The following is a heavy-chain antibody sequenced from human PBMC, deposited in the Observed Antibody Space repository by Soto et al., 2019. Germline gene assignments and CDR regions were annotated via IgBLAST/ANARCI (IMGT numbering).Heavy chain of an antibody. CDR3: AQTIGFAVGGAGRFDL. CDR1: GGTFSKYA. Sequence: QVQLVQSGAEVKKPGSSVKVSCKASGGTFSKYAISWVRQAPGQGLEWMGGITPFFGTANYAQKFQGRVTIYADESMSTAYLELSRVTTEDTAVYYCAQTIGFAVGGAGRFDLWGRGTLVTVSS. D-gene: IGHD3-3*01. V-gene: IGHV1-69*12. CDR2: ITPFFGTA. J-gene: IGHJ2*01.